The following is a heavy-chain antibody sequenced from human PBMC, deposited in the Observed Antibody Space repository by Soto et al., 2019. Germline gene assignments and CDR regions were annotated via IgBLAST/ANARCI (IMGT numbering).Heavy chain of an antibody. J-gene: IGHJ5*01. Sequence: QITLKESGPTLVKPTQTLTLTCTFSGFSLSTTGVGVGWIRQPAGKALEWLALIYWDDDKRYSPSLKSRLTIAKDTSKNQVVLTMTDMDPADTASYYCTHAKLYCIDIYCSTWFDSWGQATLVTVSS. D-gene: IGHD2-15*01. CDR2: IYWDDDK. CDR3: THAKLYCIDIYCSTWFDS. CDR1: GFSLSTTGVG. V-gene: IGHV2-5*02.